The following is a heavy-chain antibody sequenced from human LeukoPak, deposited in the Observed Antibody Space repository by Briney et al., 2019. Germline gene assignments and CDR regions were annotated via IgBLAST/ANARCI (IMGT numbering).Heavy chain of an antibody. J-gene: IGHJ4*02. D-gene: IGHD4-17*01. CDR3: VATVTILDY. CDR2: ISSSGGST. CDR1: GFTFSSYA. V-gene: IGHV3-23*01. Sequence: PGGSLRLSCAASGFTFSSYAMSWVRQAPGKGLEWVSAISSSGGSTYYADSVKGRFTTSRDNSKNTLYLQMDSLRAEDTAVYYCVATVTILDYWGQGTLVTVSS.